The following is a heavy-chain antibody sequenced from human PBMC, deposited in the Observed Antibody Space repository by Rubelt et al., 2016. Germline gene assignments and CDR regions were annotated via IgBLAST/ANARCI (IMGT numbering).Heavy chain of an antibody. Sequence: QVQLVQSGAEVKKPGASVKVSCKASGYTFTSYYMHWVRQAPGQGLEWVGVIKPSAGSTTYAQKFQGRSTMTRETSTGTVYMELSSLRSYDTALYYCAREVGATDLWGQGTLVTVSS. CDR2: IKPSAGST. J-gene: IGHJ4*02. D-gene: IGHD1-26*01. CDR3: AREVGATDL. CDR1: GYTFTSYY. V-gene: IGHV1-46*01.